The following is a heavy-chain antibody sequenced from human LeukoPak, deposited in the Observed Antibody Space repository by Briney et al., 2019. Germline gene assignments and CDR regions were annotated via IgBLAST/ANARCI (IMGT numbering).Heavy chain of an antibody. J-gene: IGHJ4*02. Sequence: PSETLSLTCAVSGGSISSGGYSWSWIGQPPGKGLEWIGYIYHSGSTYYNPSLKSRVTISVDRSKNQFSLKLSSVTAADTAVYYCARGPPNWGYDYWGPGTLVTVSS. D-gene: IGHD7-27*01. CDR3: ARGPPNWGYDY. CDR2: IYHSGST. CDR1: GGSISSGGYS. V-gene: IGHV4-30-2*01.